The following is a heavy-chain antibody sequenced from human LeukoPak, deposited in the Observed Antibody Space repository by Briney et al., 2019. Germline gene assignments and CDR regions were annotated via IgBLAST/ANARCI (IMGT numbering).Heavy chain of an antibody. D-gene: IGHD4/OR15-4a*01. J-gene: IGHJ4*02. Sequence: ASVKLSCKASGYTFTSHGISWVRQAPGQGLGWMGWINPNSGGANYAQNFQGRVTMTWDTSISTAYLELSRLRSDDTAVYYCARMGAIAGASANPDYWGQGTLVSVSS. CDR2: INPNSGGA. CDR3: ARMGAIAGASANPDY. V-gene: IGHV1-2*02. CDR1: GYTFTSHG.